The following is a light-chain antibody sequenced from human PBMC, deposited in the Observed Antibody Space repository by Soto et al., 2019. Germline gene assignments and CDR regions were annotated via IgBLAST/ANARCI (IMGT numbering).Light chain of an antibody. CDR1: QSISGW. J-gene: IGKJ5*01. V-gene: IGKV1-5*01. CDR3: QQHNSFSIT. Sequence: DIQMTQSPSTLSASVGDRVTITCRASQSISGWLAWYQQKPGKAPELLIYGVSNLERGVPSRFSGSGSGTEFTLSINSLQPDDFSTYYCQQHNSFSITFGQGTRLEIK. CDR2: GVS.